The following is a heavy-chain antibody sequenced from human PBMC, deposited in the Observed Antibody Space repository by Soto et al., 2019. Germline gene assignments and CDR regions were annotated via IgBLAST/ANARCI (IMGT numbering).Heavy chain of an antibody. CDR1: GDSVSSNIVT. J-gene: IGHJ4*02. D-gene: IGHD6-13*01. CDR3: ARLIGTSWFVG. Sequence: PSQTLSLTCAISGDSVSSNIVTWDWIRQSPSRGLEWLGRTYYRSHWFNDYAVSVKSRMTINADTSKNQFSLQLNYVTPEDTAVYYCARLIGTSWFVGWGQGTPVTVSS. V-gene: IGHV6-1*01. CDR2: TYYRSHWFN.